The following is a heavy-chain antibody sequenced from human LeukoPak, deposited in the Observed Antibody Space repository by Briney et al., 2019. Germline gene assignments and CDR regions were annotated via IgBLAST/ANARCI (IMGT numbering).Heavy chain of an antibody. CDR2: INPNSGGT. CDR1: GGTFSSYA. J-gene: IGHJ4*02. Sequence: ASVKVSCKASGGTFSSYAISWVRQAPGQGLEWMGWINPNSGGTNYAQKFQGRVTMTRDTSISTAYMELSRLRSDDTAVYYCARDCSSTSCSDYWGQGTLVTVSP. CDR3: ARDCSSTSCSDY. V-gene: IGHV1-2*02. D-gene: IGHD2-2*01.